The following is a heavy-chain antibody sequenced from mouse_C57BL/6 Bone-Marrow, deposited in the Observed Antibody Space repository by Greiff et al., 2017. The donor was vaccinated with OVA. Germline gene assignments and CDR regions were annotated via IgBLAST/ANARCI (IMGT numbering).Heavy chain of an antibody. Sequence: QVQLQQPGAELVKPGASVKLSCKASGYTFTSYWMHWVKQRPGQGLEWIGMIHPNSGSTNYNEKFKSKATLTVDKSSCTAYMQLSSLTSEDSAVYYCARVLGLWYFDVWGTGTTVTVSS. J-gene: IGHJ1*03. V-gene: IGHV1-64*01. D-gene: IGHD4-1*01. CDR3: ARVLGLWYFDV. CDR1: GYTFTSYW. CDR2: IHPNSGST.